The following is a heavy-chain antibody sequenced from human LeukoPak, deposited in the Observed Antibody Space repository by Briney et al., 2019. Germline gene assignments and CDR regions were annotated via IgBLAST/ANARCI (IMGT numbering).Heavy chain of an antibody. CDR2: ISWSSGSI. D-gene: IGHD5-24*01. CDR1: GFTFDDYA. Sequence: GRSLRLSCAASGFTFDDYAMHWVRQTPGKGLEWVSGISWSSGSIGYADSVKGRFTISRDNAKNSLYLQMNSLRAEDTALYYCAKDSGLTDGYNFQHWGQGTLDTVSS. CDR3: AKDSGLTDGYNFQH. J-gene: IGHJ1*01. V-gene: IGHV3-9*01.